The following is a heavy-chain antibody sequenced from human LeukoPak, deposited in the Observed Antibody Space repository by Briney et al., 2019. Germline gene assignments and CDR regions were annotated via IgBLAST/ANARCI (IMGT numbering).Heavy chain of an antibody. J-gene: IGHJ6*02. Sequence: SETLSLICAVYGGSFSGYYWRWIRQPPGKGLEWIGEINHSGSTNYNPSLKSRVTISVDTSKNQFSLKLSSVTAADTAVYYCARDRVPPYCSSTSCYVYYYGMDVWGQGTTVTVSS. V-gene: IGHV4-34*01. D-gene: IGHD2-2*01. CDR2: INHSGST. CDR3: ARDRVPPYCSSTSCYVYYYGMDV. CDR1: GGSFSGYY.